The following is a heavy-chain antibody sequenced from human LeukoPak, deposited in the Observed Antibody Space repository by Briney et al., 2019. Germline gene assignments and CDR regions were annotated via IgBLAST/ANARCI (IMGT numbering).Heavy chain of an antibody. CDR2: INPNSGGT. CDR1: GYTFTGYY. V-gene: IGHV1-2*02. D-gene: IGHD1-1*01. CDR3: ARAPGTFDI. Sequence: GASVKVSCKASGYTFTGYYMYWVRQAPGQGLEWMGWINPNSGGTNYAQKFQDRITMSRDTSISTAYVELSSLRSDDTAVYFCARAPGTFDIWGQGTVVTVSS. J-gene: IGHJ3*02.